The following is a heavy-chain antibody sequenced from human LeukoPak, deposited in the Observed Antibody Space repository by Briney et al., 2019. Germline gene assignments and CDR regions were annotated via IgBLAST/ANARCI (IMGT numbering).Heavy chain of an antibody. V-gene: IGHV4-38-2*02. J-gene: IGHJ2*01. CDR1: GYSISSGYY. Sequence: TSETLSLTCAVSGYSISSGYYWGWIRQPPGKGLEWIGSIYHSGSTNYNPSLKSRVTMSVDTSKNQFSLKLSSVTAADTAVYYCARDGAHYYDSSGYYGFNLWGRGTLVTVSS. D-gene: IGHD3-22*01. CDR3: ARDGAHYYDSSGYYGFNL. CDR2: IYHSGST.